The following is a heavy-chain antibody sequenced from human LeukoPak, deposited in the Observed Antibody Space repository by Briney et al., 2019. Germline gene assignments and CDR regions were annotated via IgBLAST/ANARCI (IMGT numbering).Heavy chain of an antibody. Sequence: ASVKVSCKASGGTFSSYAISWVRQAPGQGLEWMGGIIPIFGTANYAQKFQGRVTITADESTSTAYMELSSLGSEDTAVYYCARDLKTGAHGMDVWGQGTTVTVSS. V-gene: IGHV1-69*13. CDR3: ARDLKTGAHGMDV. CDR2: IIPIFGTA. CDR1: GGTFSSYA. J-gene: IGHJ6*02. D-gene: IGHD3-10*01.